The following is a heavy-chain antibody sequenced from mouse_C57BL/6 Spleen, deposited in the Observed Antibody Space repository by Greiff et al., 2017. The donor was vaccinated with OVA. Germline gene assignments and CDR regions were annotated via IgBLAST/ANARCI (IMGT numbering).Heavy chain of an antibody. D-gene: IGHD3-3*01. CDR2: IYPRSGNT. CDR1: GYTFTSYG. J-gene: IGHJ2*01. V-gene: IGHV1-81*01. CDR3: ARRGPIDY. Sequence: VKLMESGAELARPGASVKLSCKASGYTFTSYGISWVKQRTGQGLEWIGEIYPRSGNTYYNEKFKGKATLTADKSSSTAYMELRSLTSEDSAVYFCARRGPIDYWGQGTTLTVSS.